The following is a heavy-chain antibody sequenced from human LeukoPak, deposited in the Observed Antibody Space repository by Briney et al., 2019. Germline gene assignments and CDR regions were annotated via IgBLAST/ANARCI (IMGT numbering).Heavy chain of an antibody. CDR2: INPNSGGT. V-gene: IGHV1-2*02. Sequence: ASVKVSCKASGYIFTSYYMHWVRQAPGQGLEWMGWINPNSGGTNYAQKFQGRVTMTRDTSISTAYMELSRLRSDDTAVYYCARDLQWLRPRNDAFDIWGQGTMVTVSS. CDR3: ARDLQWLRPRNDAFDI. D-gene: IGHD5-12*01. CDR1: GYIFTSYY. J-gene: IGHJ3*02.